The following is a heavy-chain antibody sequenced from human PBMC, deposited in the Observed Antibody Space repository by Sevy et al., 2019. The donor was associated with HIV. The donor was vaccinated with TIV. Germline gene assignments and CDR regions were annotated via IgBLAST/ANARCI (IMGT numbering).Heavy chain of an antibody. CDR3: TRVLSYYDILTGCHDAFDI. J-gene: IGHJ3*02. CDR1: GFTFGDYA. CDR2: IRSKAYGGTT. D-gene: IGHD3-9*01. Sequence: GGSLRLSCTASGFTFGDYAMSWFRQAPGKGLEWVGFIRSKAYGGTTEYAASVKGRFTISRDDSKSIAYLQMNSLKTEDTAVYYCTRVLSYYDILTGCHDAFDIWGQGTMVTVSS. V-gene: IGHV3-49*03.